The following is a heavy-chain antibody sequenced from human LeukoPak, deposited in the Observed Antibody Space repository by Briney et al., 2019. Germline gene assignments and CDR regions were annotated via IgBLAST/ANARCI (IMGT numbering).Heavy chain of an antibody. CDR3: TRAVAAAGTNAFDI. CDR1: GFTFSSYG. J-gene: IGHJ3*02. Sequence: KTGGSLRLSCAVSGFTFSSYGMNWVRQAPGKGLEWVSFISSRGSFMYYADSMRGRFTISRDNANNLLSLEMNRLRDEDTAVYYCTRAVAAAGTNAFDIWGQGTMVAVSS. CDR2: ISSRGSFM. D-gene: IGHD6-13*01. V-gene: IGHV3-21*06.